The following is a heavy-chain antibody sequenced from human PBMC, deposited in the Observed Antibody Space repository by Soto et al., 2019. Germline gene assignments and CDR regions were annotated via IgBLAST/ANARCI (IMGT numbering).Heavy chain of an antibody. V-gene: IGHV1-46*01. CDR2: INPSGGST. J-gene: IGHJ5*02. D-gene: IGHD2-15*01. Sequence: ASVKVSCKASGYTFASYYMHWVRQAPGQGLEWMGIINPSGGSTSYAQKFQGRVTMTRDTSTSTVYMELSSLRSEDTAVYYCARDHGCSGGSCYSPNWFDPWGQGTLVTVSS. CDR3: ARDHGCSGGSCYSPNWFDP. CDR1: GYTFASYY.